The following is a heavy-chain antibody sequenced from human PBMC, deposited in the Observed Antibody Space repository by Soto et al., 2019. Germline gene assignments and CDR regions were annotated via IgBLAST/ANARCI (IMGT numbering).Heavy chain of an antibody. V-gene: IGHV1-18*01. CDR3: ARDPRVYYDSSGYYWVY. CDR1: GGTFSSYT. J-gene: IGHJ4*02. Sequence: ASVKVSCKASGGTFSSYTISWVRQAPGQGLEWMGWISAHNGNTNYAQKFQGRVTMTTDTSTSTAYMELRNLRFDDTAVYYCARDPRVYYDSSGYYWVYWGQGTLVTVSS. D-gene: IGHD3-22*01. CDR2: ISAHNGNT.